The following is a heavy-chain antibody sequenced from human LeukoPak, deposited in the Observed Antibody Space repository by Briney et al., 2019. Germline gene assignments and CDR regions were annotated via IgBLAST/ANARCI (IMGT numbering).Heavy chain of an antibody. Sequence: GSLRLSCAASGFTFSSCSMNWVRQAPGKGLEWVSYISSGSSSIYYADSVKGRFTISRDNAENSLYLQMNSLRDEDTAVYYCARGRATGRSGGDYWGQGTLVTVSS. CDR3: ARGRATGRSGGDY. CDR1: GFTFSSCS. D-gene: IGHD3-9*01. CDR2: ISSGSSSI. V-gene: IGHV3-48*02. J-gene: IGHJ4*02.